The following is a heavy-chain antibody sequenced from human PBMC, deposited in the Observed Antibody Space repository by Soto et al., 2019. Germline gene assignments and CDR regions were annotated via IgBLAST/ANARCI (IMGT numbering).Heavy chain of an antibody. V-gene: IGHV3-49*03. CDR1: GFTFGDYA. CDR2: IRSKAYGGTT. Sequence: GGSLRLSCTASGFTFGDYAMSWFRQAPGKGLEWVGFIRSKAYGGTTEYAASVKGRFTISRDDSKSIAYLQMNSLKTEDTAVYYCTRDESDQKYYYYGMDVWGQGTTVTVS. CDR3: TRDESDQKYYYYGMDV. J-gene: IGHJ6*02.